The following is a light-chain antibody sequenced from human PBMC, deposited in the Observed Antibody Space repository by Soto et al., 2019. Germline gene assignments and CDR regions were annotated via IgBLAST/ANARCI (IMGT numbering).Light chain of an antibody. CDR2: GSS. V-gene: IGKV3-15*01. Sequence: EIVMTQSPATLSVSPGERATLSCRASQSVSSNLAWYQQKPGQAPRLLIYGSSTRATGIPARFSGSGSGTEFTLTISSLQSEEFAVYYCQQYNNSLTFGGGTKVEIK. CDR1: QSVSSN. CDR3: QQYNNSLT. J-gene: IGKJ4*01.